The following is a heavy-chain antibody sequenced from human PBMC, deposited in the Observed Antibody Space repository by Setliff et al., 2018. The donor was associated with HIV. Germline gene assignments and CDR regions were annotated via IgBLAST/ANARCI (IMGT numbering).Heavy chain of an antibody. Sequence: TLSLTCNVSGGSFIGSSFQSTWIRQPPGRGLEWIGDIAYSGTTVYTNYNPSLKSRVTVSAATSKNQFSLKLTSVTAADTAVYYCARGDPFTDFDSWGQGTLVTVSS. CDR3: ARGDPFTDFDS. CDR2: IAYSGTT. V-gene: IGHV4-61*01. D-gene: IGHD3-16*01. J-gene: IGHJ4*02. CDR1: GGSFIGSSFQ.